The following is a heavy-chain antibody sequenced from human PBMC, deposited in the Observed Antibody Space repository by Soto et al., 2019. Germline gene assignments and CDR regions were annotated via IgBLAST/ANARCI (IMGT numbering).Heavy chain of an antibody. D-gene: IGHD2-8*01. Sequence: SETLSLTCTVSGGSISRYYWSWIRQSPGKGLECIGYIYYSGSTNYNPSLKRRVTISLDTSNNQFSLKLTSVTAADTAVYYCARLVEWSDWYFDLWGRGTLVTVSS. J-gene: IGHJ2*01. CDR3: ARLVEWSDWYFDL. CDR2: IYYSGST. V-gene: IGHV4-59*08. CDR1: GGSISRYY.